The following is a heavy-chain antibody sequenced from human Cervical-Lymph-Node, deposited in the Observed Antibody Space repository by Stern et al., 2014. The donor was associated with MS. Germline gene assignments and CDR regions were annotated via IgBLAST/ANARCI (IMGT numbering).Heavy chain of an antibody. Sequence: EVQLVESGGGLVQPGGSLRLSCAASGFTFRNYSMNWVRQAPGKGLEWVSHIGRSADTIYYGDSVKGRFTISRDDAKKSLYLQMNSLRAEDTAVYYCAGTNNLAVWGQGTLVTVSS. D-gene: IGHD1/OR15-1a*01. CDR2: IGRSADTI. CDR1: GFTFRNYS. CDR3: AGTNNLAV. V-gene: IGHV3-48*01. J-gene: IGHJ4*02.